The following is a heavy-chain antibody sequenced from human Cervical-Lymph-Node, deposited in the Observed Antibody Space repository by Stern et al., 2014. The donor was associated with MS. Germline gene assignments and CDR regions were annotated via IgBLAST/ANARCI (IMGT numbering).Heavy chain of an antibody. CDR2: VAHTENA. D-gene: IGHD3-16*01. Sequence: QLVQSGPGLVKPSETLSLICTVSGDSISDYYWSWIRQPPGTGLAWIGSVAHTENANYNPSLNGRVTIAVDTSMNLFSLRLSSVAAADTAKYFCARFGQRRIGSLWYYYGMDVWGQGTAVAVSS. J-gene: IGHJ6*02. CDR3: ARFGQRRIGSLWYYYGMDV. CDR1: GDSISDYY. V-gene: IGHV4-59*01.